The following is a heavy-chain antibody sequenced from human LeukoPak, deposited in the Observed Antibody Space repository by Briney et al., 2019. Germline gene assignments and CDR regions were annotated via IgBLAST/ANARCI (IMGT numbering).Heavy chain of an antibody. Sequence: PSETLSLTCTVSGGSVSSGDYYWTWIRQPPGKGLEWIGHSYHSGHTSYRSSLKSRHTISVDTSKNQFYLNLTSVTAADTAVYYCVRDGIARNFYDGVTWGHSYSGMDVWGQGTTVTVSS. CDR1: GGSVSSGDYY. V-gene: IGHV4-30-4*01. CDR3: VRDGIARNFYDGVTWGHSYSGMDV. J-gene: IGHJ6*02. D-gene: IGHD3-9*01. CDR2: SYHSGHT.